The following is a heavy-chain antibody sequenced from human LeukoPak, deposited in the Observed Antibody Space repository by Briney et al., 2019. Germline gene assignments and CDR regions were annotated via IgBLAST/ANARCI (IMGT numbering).Heavy chain of an antibody. CDR2: IYYSGST. V-gene: IGHV4-59*01. D-gene: IGHD3-10*01. J-gene: IGHJ4*02. CDR1: GGSSSSNY. Sequence: SETLSLTCTVSGGSSSSNYWSWIRQPPGKGLEWIGYIYYSGSTNYNPSLKSRATISVDTSKNQFSLKLSSVTAADTAVYYCAANSADYNTLGSSYKVWGQGTLVTVSS. CDR3: AANSADYNTLGSSYKV.